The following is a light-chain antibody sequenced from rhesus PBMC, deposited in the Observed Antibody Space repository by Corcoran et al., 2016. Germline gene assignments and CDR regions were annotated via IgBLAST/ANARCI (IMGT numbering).Light chain of an antibody. CDR1: ENANNH. CDR2: KTS. CDR3: QHGHGTPYS. J-gene: IGKJ2*01. V-gene: IGKV1-74*01. Sequence: DIQMTQSPSSPPALIRDRVTITCRASENANNHIHLYHQKTGKAPKLLIYKTSIFQSGVPSRFRGSGSGTDYTVTISSLQPEDVATYYCQHGHGTPYSFGQGTKVEIK.